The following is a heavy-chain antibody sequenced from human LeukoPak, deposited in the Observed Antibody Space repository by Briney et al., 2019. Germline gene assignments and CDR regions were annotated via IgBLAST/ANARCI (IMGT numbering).Heavy chain of an antibody. D-gene: IGHD1-26*01. CDR3: ARQSGSYTLYYFDY. V-gene: IGHV4-59*08. Sequence: SETLSLTCTVSGGSISSYYWSWIRQPPGKGLEWIGYIYYSGSTNYNPSLKSRVTITVDTSKNQFSLKLSSVTAADTAVYYCARQSGSYTLYYFDYWGQGTLVTVSS. CDR2: IYYSGST. J-gene: IGHJ4*02. CDR1: GGSISSYY.